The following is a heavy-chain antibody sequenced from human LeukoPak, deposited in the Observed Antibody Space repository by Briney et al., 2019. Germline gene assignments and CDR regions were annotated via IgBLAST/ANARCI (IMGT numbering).Heavy chain of an antibody. CDR3: ARVYYSSSYDYWYFDL. J-gene: IGHJ2*01. D-gene: IGHD6-13*01. CDR1: GVFFDDYG. Sequence: GGSLRLSCAASGVFFDDYGMSWLRQAPGKGLEWVSRINSNGDNTHYADSVKGRLTISRDNAKNSLYLQMNSLMAEDTALYYCARVYYSSSYDYWYFDLWGRGTLVTVSS. CDR2: INSNGDNT. V-gene: IGHV3-20*04.